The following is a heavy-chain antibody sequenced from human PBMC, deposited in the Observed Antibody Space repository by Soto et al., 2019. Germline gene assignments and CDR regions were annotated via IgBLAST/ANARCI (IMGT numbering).Heavy chain of an antibody. V-gene: IGHV5-10-1*01. D-gene: IGHD3-10*01. Sequence: PGESLKISCKGSGYSFTSYWISWVRQMPGKGLEWMGRIDPSDSYTNYSPSFQGHVTISADKSISTAYLQWSSLKASDTAMYYCARDRGGGAEYYYGSGSYKVGWFDPWGQGTLVTVSS. CDR1: GYSFTSYW. CDR2: IDPSDSYT. CDR3: ARDRGGGAEYYYGSGSYKVGWFDP. J-gene: IGHJ5*02.